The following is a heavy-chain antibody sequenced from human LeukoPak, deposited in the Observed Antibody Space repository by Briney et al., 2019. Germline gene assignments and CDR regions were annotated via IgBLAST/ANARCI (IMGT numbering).Heavy chain of an antibody. Sequence: SETLSLTCTVSGGSISSYYWSWIRQPPGKGLEWIGYIYYSGSTNYNPSLKSRVTISVDTSKNQFSLKLSSVTAADTAAYYCARETLIDDSSSSNWFDPWGQGSLVTVSS. CDR3: ARETLIDDSSSSNWFDP. CDR1: GGSISSYY. CDR2: IYYSGST. V-gene: IGHV4-59*01. D-gene: IGHD6-13*01. J-gene: IGHJ5*02.